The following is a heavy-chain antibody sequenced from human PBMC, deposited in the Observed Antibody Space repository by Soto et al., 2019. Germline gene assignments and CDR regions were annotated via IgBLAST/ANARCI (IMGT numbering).Heavy chain of an antibody. CDR2: IYYSGST. Sequence: QVQLQESGPGLVKPSETLSLTCTVSGGSISTYYWSWIRQPPGKGLEWIGYIYYSGSTYYNPSLKRRLTXXVDTSRNQFLLQLNSVTAADTAVYYCARESAGSHKNNWFDPWGQGTLVTVSS. V-gene: IGHV4-59*01. D-gene: IGHD3-10*01. J-gene: IGHJ5*02. CDR1: GGSISTYY. CDR3: ARESAGSHKNNWFDP.